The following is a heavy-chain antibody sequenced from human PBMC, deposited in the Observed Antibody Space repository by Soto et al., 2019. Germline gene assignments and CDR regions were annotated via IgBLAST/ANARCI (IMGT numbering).Heavy chain of an antibody. D-gene: IGHD6-19*01. CDR2: IGSRGDST. J-gene: IGHJ4*02. Sequence: GGSLRHSCAASGFTFSSFAMSLVRQAPGKGLEWVSAIGSRGDSTYYADSVKGRFTISRDNSKNTLYLQMNSLRAEDTAVYYCAKDLIYGYNSGRPFDSWGQGTLVTVSS. V-gene: IGHV3-23*01. CDR3: AKDLIYGYNSGRPFDS. CDR1: GFTFSSFA.